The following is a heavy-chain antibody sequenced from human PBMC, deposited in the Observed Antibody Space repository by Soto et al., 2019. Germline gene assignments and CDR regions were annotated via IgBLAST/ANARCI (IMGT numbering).Heavy chain of an antibody. J-gene: IGHJ4*02. D-gene: IGHD3-3*01. V-gene: IGHV3-23*01. CDR2: ISGSDGKT. CDR3: ARWSYLDY. Sequence: GGPLRFSCAASGLSFGSYALSWVRQAPGKGLEWVSTISGSDGKTFYADSVRGRFSISRDTSQSTLYLQMNSLRADDTAIYYCARWSYLDYWGQGTRVTVSS. CDR1: GLSFGSYA.